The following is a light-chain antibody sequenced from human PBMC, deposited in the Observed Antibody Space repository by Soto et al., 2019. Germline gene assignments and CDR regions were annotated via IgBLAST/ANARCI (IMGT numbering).Light chain of an antibody. J-gene: IGKJ1*01. CDR3: QQYDDWPPWT. CDR1: QIVDTN. CDR2: GAS. V-gene: IGKV3-15*01. Sequence: EIVMTQSPATLSVSPGERATLSGRAIQIVDTNLAWYQQKPAQAPRVLIYGASTRAAGIPARFSGSGSGTEFTLTISSLQSEDFAVYYCQQYDDWPPWTFGQGTKVEIK.